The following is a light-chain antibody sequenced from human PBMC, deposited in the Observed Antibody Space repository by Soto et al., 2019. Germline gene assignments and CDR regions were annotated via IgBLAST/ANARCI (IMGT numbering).Light chain of an antibody. Sequence: DIPMTQSPSSLSASVGDRGTIACQSSHDVSRNLNWLQQKPGEAPKLLIYDASNLERGVPSSCSGSAAWTDFTLIISTLQPEDVATYYCQQYSSMVSFGGGTAIEIK. CDR3: QQYSSMVS. CDR2: DAS. J-gene: IGKJ4*01. V-gene: IGKV1-33*01. CDR1: HDVSRN.